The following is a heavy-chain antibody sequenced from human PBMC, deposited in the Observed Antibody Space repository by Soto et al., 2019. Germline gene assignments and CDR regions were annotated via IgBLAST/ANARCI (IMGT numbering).Heavy chain of an antibody. CDR3: ARRGRPLNDYYYYYGMDG. CDR1: GYSFTSYW. J-gene: IGHJ6*02. D-gene: IGHD3-10*01. Sequence: GESLKISCKGSGYSFTSYWIGWVRQMPGEGLEWMGIIYPGDSDTRYSPSFQGSVNISADKSISNAYQQGSSRKESDHAMDYCARRGRPLNDYYYYYGMDGWGQETTVTVSS. CDR2: IYPGDSDT. V-gene: IGHV5-51*01.